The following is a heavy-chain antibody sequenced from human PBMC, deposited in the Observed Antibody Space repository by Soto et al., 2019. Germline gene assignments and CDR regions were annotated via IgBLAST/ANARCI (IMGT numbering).Heavy chain of an antibody. CDR1: GGSISSGGYY. CDR2: IYYSGST. CDR3: ARASGDGYNFDY. D-gene: IGHD5-12*01. Sequence: PSETLSLTCTVSGGSISSGGYYWTWIRQHPGKGLEWIGYIYYSGSTYYNPSLKSRVTISVDTSKNQFSLKLSSVTAADTAVYYCARASGDGYNFDYWGQGTLVTVSS. V-gene: IGHV4-31*03. J-gene: IGHJ4*02.